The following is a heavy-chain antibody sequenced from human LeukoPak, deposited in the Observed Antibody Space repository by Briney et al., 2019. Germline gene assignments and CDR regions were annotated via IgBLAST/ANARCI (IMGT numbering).Heavy chain of an antibody. Sequence: GGSLRLSGAASRFTFSIFGMHWVRQAPGKGLEWIAVISSDGTNKYYADSVRGRFTISRDNSKDTLYLQMSSLRIEDTAIYYCRAATRYLDYYYDYWGQGTLVTVSS. CDR1: RFTFSIFG. CDR3: RAATRYLDYYYDY. V-gene: IGHV3-30*03. J-gene: IGHJ4*02. CDR2: ISSDGTNK. D-gene: IGHD3-22*01.